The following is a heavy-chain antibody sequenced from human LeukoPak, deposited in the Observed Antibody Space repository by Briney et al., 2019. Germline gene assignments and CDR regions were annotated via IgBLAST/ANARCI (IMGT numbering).Heavy chain of an antibody. D-gene: IGHD3-10*01. V-gene: IGHV4-38-2*02. J-gene: IGHJ6*04. CDR3: ARALRSGSNYFFYGMDV. CDR2: IFHSGTT. CDR1: GYSINSGYF. Sequence: SETLSLTCTVSGYSINSGYFWGWIRQPPGKGLEYIGTIFHSGTTYYNPSLKSRVTISFDTSTNDFSLKLSSVTAADTAVYYCARALRSGSNYFFYGMDVWGKGTTVTVSS.